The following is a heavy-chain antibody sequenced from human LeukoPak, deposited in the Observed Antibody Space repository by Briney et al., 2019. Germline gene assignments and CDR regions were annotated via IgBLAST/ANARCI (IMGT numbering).Heavy chain of an antibody. D-gene: IGHD1-14*01. Sequence: TGRSLTPSFAAPGSTVITNETASVRQAPGKGLEWGSLLIMDAKTTYADSVQGRSTRSRHNSTNTLYLEMNSLSPAATAVYYCGAGVEPLAANTFAYWGQGTLVTVSS. CDR3: GAGVEPLAANTFAY. V-gene: IGHV3-53*01. J-gene: IGHJ4*02. CDR2: LIMDAKT. CDR1: GSTVITNE.